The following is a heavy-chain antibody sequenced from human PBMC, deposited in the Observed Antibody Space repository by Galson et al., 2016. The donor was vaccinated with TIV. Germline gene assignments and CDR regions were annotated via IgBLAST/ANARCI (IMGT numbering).Heavy chain of an antibody. CDR3: ARLEGSRAWPHRCYCYYGMDV. V-gene: IGHV4-39*01. J-gene: IGHJ6*02. Sequence: LSLTCTVSGASIRSSTSYWGWIRQPPGKALEWIGCIYFSGSTYDNTPLKSRVPISVDTSKNEFSLMLTSVNAADTGVYYCARLEGSRAWPHRCYCYYGMDVWGQGTTVTVSS. CDR1: GASIRSSTSY. D-gene: IGHD2-2*01. CDR2: IYFSGST.